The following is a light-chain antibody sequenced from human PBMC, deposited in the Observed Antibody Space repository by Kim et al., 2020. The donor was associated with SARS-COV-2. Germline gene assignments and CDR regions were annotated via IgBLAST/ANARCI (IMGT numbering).Light chain of an antibody. CDR3: QQYGTSPHT. J-gene: IGKJ4*01. CDR1: QSVSSSY. CDR2: GAS. V-gene: IGKV3-20*01. Sequence: EIVLTQSPATLSLSPGERAALPCRASQSVSSSYLAWYQQKPGQAPRLLIYGASSRATGIPDRVSGSGSGTDFTLTITRLEPGDFAVYYWQQYGTSPHTFGGGTRVEI.